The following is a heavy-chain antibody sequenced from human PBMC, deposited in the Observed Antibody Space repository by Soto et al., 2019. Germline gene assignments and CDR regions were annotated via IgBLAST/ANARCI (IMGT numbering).Heavy chain of an antibody. Sequence: EVQLVESGGGLVQPGGSLRLSCAASGFTFSSYWMHWVRQAPGKGLVWVSRINSDGSSTSYADSVKGRFTISRDNSKNTLYLQMNSLRAEDTAVYYCAVAVAGPTAIGYWGQGTLVTVSS. CDR3: AVAVAGPTAIGY. CDR2: INSDGSST. J-gene: IGHJ4*02. CDR1: GFTFSSYW. D-gene: IGHD6-19*01. V-gene: IGHV3-74*01.